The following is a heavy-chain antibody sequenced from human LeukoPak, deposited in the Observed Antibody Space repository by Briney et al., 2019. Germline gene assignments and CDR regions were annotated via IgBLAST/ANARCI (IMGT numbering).Heavy chain of an antibody. Sequence: PGRSLRLSCVASGFNLDEYAMHWVRHAPGKGLEWVSGISWNGGNLGYADSVKGRVTVSRNNAKNSLYLQLSSLRPEDTALYYCAKGASVWLLESRFDPWGQGTLVTVSS. CDR3: AKGASVWLLESRFDP. CDR1: GFNLDEYA. D-gene: IGHD4-23*01. V-gene: IGHV3-9*01. CDR2: ISWNGGNL. J-gene: IGHJ5*02.